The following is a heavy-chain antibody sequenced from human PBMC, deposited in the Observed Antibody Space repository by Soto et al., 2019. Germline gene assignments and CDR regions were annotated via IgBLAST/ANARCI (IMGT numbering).Heavy chain of an antibody. CDR3: ARSDLSSSSYYYYGMDV. CDR2: IIPIFGTA. J-gene: IGHJ6*02. D-gene: IGHD6-6*01. CDR1: GGTFSSYA. Sequence: SVKVSCKASGGTFSSYAISWVRQAPGQGLEWMGGIIPIFGTANYAQKFQGRVTITADESTSTAYMELSSLRSEDTAVYYCARSDLSSSSYYYYGMDVWGQGTTVTVSS. V-gene: IGHV1-69*13.